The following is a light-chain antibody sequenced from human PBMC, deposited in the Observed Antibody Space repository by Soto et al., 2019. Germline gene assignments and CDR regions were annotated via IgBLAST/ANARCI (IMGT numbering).Light chain of an antibody. V-gene: IGLV1-47*02. J-gene: IGLJ1*01. Sequence: QSVLTQPPSASGTPGQRVSISCSGYSSSIGTNFVYWYQQLPGTAPKVLIHSNNQRPSGVPARFSGSKSGTSASLAISGLRSEDEADYYCASWDDHLTTDVFGSGTKAPVL. CDR3: ASWDDHLTTDV. CDR2: SNN. CDR1: SSSIGTNF.